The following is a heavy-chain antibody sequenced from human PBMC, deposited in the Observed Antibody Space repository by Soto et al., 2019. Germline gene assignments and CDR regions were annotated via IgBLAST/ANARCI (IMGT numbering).Heavy chain of an antibody. CDR1: GFTFSSYA. V-gene: IGHV3-23*01. J-gene: IGHJ4*02. CDR2: ISGSGGST. CDR3: AKAYYYDRSGYYAGYYFDY. Sequence: EVQLLESGGGLVQPGGSLRLSCAASGFTFSSYAMSWVRQAPGKGLEWVSAISGSGGSTYDADSVKGRFTISRDNSKNTLYLQMNSLRAEDTAVYYCAKAYYYDRSGYYAGYYFDYWGQGTLVTVSS. D-gene: IGHD3-22*01.